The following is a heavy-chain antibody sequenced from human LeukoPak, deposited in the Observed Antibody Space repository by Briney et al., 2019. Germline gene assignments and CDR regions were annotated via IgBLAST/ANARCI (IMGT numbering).Heavy chain of an antibody. V-gene: IGHV4-59*11. CDR2: ISYIGST. CDR1: GDSFSSHY. CDR3: ARDLVTVTKGFDI. D-gene: IGHD4-17*01. J-gene: IGHJ3*02. Sequence: SETLSLTCAVSGDSFSSHYWTWIRQPPGKGLEWIVYISYIGSTNYNPSLKSRVTISIDTSKNQFSLKLSSVTAADTAVYYCARDLVTVTKGFDIWGQGTMVSVSS.